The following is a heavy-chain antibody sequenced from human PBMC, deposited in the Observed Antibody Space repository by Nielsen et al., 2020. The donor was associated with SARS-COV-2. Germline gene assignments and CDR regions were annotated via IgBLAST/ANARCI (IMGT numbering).Heavy chain of an antibody. CDR3: ARVRYYDILTGLYYYYYMDV. V-gene: IGHV4-30-4*01. D-gene: IGHD3-9*01. CDR2: IYYSGTT. Sequence: RQAPGKGLEWIGYIYYSGTTNYNPSLKSRLSMSIDTSKNQFSLKSSSVTAADTAVYYCARVRYYDILTGLYYYYYMDVWGKGTTVTVSS. J-gene: IGHJ6*03.